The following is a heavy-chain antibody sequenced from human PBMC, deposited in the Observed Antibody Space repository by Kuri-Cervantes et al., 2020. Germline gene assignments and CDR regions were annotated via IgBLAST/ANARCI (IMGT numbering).Heavy chain of an antibody. D-gene: IGHD3-3*01. Sequence: LRLSCTVSGGSISSGGYYWSWIRQHPGKGLEWIGYIYYSGSTYYNPYLKSRVTISVDTSKNQFSLKLNSVTAADTAVYFCARVRSVNNFWSGRYFFDSWGQGTLVTVSS. J-gene: IGHJ4*02. CDR3: ARVRSVNNFWSGRYFFDS. CDR2: IYYSGST. V-gene: IGHV4-31*03. CDR1: GGSISSGGYY.